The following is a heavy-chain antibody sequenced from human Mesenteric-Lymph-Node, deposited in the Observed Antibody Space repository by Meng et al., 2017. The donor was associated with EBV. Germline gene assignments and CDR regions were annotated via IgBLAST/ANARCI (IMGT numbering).Heavy chain of an antibody. V-gene: IGHV1-18*01. Sequence: QVRLVQFGDEVEKPGASVKVSCKASGYTFTSYGFSWVRQAPGQGLEWMGWISAYNGNTDYAQKFQDRVTLTTDTSTSTAYMELRSLRSDDTAVYYCARGPQQWLADYWGQGTLVTVSS. CDR3: ARGPQQWLADY. CDR2: ISAYNGNT. CDR1: GYTFTSYG. D-gene: IGHD6-19*01. J-gene: IGHJ4*02.